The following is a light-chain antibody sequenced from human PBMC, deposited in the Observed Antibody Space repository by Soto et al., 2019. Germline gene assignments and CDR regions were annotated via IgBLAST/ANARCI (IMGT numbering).Light chain of an antibody. Sequence: DIQMTQSPSSLSASVGDRVTITCRASQSISNSLNWYQQKPGKAPNLLIYAAFTLQSGVPSRFSGSRSGTDFTLTISSLQPEDFATYYCQQSYSALGTFGQGTKVEIK. CDR3: QQSYSALGT. CDR1: QSISNS. CDR2: AAF. J-gene: IGKJ1*01. V-gene: IGKV1-39*01.